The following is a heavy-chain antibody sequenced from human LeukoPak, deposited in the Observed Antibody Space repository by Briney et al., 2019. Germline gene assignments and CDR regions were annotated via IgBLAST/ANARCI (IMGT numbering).Heavy chain of an antibody. CDR2: IYHSGST. D-gene: IGHD1-26*01. J-gene: IGHJ4*02. CDR1: GYSISSGYY. Sequence: PSETLSLTCTVSGYSISSGYYWGWIRQPPGKGLEWIGSIYHSGSTYYNPSLKSRVTISVDTSKNQFSLKLSSVTAADTAVYYCARDRGSYPDYWGQGTLVTVSS. V-gene: IGHV4-38-2*02. CDR3: ARDRGSYPDY.